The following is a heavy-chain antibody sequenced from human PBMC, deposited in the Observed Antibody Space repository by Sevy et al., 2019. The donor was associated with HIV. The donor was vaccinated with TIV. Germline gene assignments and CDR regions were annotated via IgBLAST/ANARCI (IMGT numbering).Heavy chain of an antibody. CDR1: GFTFSSYW. J-gene: IGHJ4*02. CDR3: PRELTHYVTVTTDKDFDY. Sequence: GGSLRLSCAASGFTFSSYWMSWVRQAPGKGLEWVANIKQDGSEKYYGDSVKGRFTISRDNVKNSLYLQMISLIDEDTAVYYCPRELTHYVTVTTDKDFDYWGQGTLVTVSS. V-gene: IGHV3-7*03. D-gene: IGHD4-17*01. CDR2: IKQDGSEK.